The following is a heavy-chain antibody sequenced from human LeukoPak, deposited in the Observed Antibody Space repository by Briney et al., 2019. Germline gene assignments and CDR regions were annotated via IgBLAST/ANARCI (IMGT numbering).Heavy chain of an antibody. Sequence: GGSLRLSCAASGFTFSSYGMHWVRQAPGKGLEWVAVISYDGSNKYYADSVKGRFTISRDNSKNTLYLQMNSLRAEDTAVYYCAKGGGSTVTTWFDPWGQGTLVTVSS. J-gene: IGHJ5*02. D-gene: IGHD4-17*01. V-gene: IGHV3-30*18. CDR3: AKGGGSTVTTWFDP. CDR2: ISYDGSNK. CDR1: GFTFSSYG.